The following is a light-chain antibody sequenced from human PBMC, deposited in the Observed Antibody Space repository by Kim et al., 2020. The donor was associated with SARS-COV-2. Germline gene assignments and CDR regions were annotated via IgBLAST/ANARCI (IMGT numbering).Light chain of an antibody. V-gene: IGKV1-27*01. CDR3: QKYDSGPYT. CDR1: QGISDY. Sequence: SASVGDRVTITCPASQGISDYLAWYQQKPGKVPRLMIYGTSTLQSGVPFRFRGSGSGTDVTLTITSLQPEDVATYYCQKYDSGPYTFGQGTKLEI. J-gene: IGKJ2*01. CDR2: GTS.